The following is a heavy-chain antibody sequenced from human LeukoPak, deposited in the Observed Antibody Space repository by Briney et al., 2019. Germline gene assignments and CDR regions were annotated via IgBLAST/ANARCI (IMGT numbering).Heavy chain of an antibody. CDR2: INPSGGST. CDR3: ARDQPGGRYFDWLTPMDV. Sequence: ASVKDYCKASGYTFTSYFMHWVRQAPAQGLEWMGLINPSGGSTSYAQKFQGRVTMTRDTSTSTVYMELSSMRAEDTAVYYCARDQPGGRYFDWLTPMDVWGQGTTVTVSS. V-gene: IGHV1-46*01. J-gene: IGHJ6*02. CDR1: GYTFTSYF. D-gene: IGHD3-9*01.